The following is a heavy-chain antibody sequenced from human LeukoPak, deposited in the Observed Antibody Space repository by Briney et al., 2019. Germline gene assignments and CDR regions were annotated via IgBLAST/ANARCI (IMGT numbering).Heavy chain of an antibody. CDR2: NNPNSGGT. CDR1: GYTFTGYY. Sequence: GASVKVSCKASGYTFTGYYMHWVRQAPRQGLEWMGRNNPNSGGTNYAQKFQGRVTMTRDTTISTAYMERSRLRSDDTAVYYCASGYSSSWHVLDYWGQGTLVTVSS. J-gene: IGHJ4*02. CDR3: ASGYSSSWHVLDY. V-gene: IGHV1-2*06. D-gene: IGHD6-13*01.